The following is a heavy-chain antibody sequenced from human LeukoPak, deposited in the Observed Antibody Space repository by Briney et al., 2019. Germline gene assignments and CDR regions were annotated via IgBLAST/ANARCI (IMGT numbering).Heavy chain of an antibody. D-gene: IGHD3-10*02. CDR3: ARPGSGVRARRDSYYFDY. CDR2: IYYSGST. CDR1: GGSISSSSYY. J-gene: IGHJ4*02. V-gene: IGHV4-39*01. Sequence: TSETLSLTCTVSGGSISSSSYYWGWIRQPPGKGLEWIGSIYYSGSTYYNPSLKSRVTISEDTSKNQFSLKLSSVTAADSAVYYCARPGSGVRARRDSYYFDYWGQGTLVTVSS.